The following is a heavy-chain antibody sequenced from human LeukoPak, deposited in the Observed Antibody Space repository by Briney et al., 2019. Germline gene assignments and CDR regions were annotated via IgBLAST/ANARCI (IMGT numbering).Heavy chain of an antibody. CDR2: ISDSGGST. J-gene: IGHJ3*02. Sequence: GGSLRLSCAVSGITLSNYGMSWVRQAPGKGLEWVAGISDSGGSTNYADSVKGRFTISRDNPKNTMYLEMNSLRVEDTALYYCHSTSAREDAFDIWGQGTMVTVSS. CDR3: HSTSAREDAFDI. D-gene: IGHD1-26*01. CDR1: GITLSNYG. V-gene: IGHV3-23*01.